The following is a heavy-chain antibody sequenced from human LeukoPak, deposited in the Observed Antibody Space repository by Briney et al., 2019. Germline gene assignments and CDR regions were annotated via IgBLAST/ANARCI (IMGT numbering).Heavy chain of an antibody. J-gene: IGHJ4*02. CDR1: GFTVSGTY. V-gene: IGHV3-53*01. D-gene: IGHD2-2*01. Sequence: GGSLRLSCAASGFTVSGTYISWVRQAPGKGLEWVSVIYSGGKTYYANSVKGRFTISRDNAKNSLYLQMNSLRAEDTAVYYCARGGDIVVVPAAPFDYWGQGTLVTVSS. CDR3: ARGGDIVVVPAAPFDY. CDR2: IYSGGKT.